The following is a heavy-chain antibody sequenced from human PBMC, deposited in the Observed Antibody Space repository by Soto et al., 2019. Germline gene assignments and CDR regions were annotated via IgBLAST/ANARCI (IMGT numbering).Heavy chain of an antibody. Sequence: VGSLRLSCTASGYAFIAYAMSWVRQTPGKGLEWVSALTSSGGITYYSDSVKGRFTISRDNSNNTLYLQMNRLRAEDTAVYYCARGIVAARSGNWFDPWGQGTLVTVSS. CDR2: LTSSGGIT. CDR1: GYAFIAYA. V-gene: IGHV3-23*01. CDR3: ARGIVAARSGNWFDP. J-gene: IGHJ5*02. D-gene: IGHD6-6*01.